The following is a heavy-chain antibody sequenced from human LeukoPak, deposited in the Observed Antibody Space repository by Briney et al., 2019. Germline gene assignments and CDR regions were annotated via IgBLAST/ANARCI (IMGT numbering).Heavy chain of an antibody. D-gene: IGHD1-1*01. CDR1: GFTFSSYS. V-gene: IGHV3-23*01. Sequence: PGGSLRLSCAASGFTFSSYSMSWVRQAPGKGLEWVATLGGSGTSTYYADSVKGRFTISRDNSKYMLYLQMTSLRAEDTAVYYCANLDGDYYSYYTMDVWGQGTTVTVSS. CDR3: ANLDGDYYSYYTMDV. J-gene: IGHJ6*02. CDR2: LGGSGTST.